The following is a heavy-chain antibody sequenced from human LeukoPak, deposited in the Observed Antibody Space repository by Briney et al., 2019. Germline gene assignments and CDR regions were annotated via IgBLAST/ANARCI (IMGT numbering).Heavy chain of an antibody. V-gene: IGHV3-23*01. CDR2: ISGTGGNT. D-gene: IGHD3-3*01. CDR3: ARDAVYDSWSGRLDY. J-gene: IGHJ4*02. Sequence: GGSLRLSCAVSGFSFSNYAMSWVRQFPGKGLEWVSGISGTGGNTYYADSVKGRFTISRDNAKNSLYLQMNSLRAEDTAVYYCARDAVYDSWSGRLDYWGQGTLITVSS. CDR1: GFSFSNYA.